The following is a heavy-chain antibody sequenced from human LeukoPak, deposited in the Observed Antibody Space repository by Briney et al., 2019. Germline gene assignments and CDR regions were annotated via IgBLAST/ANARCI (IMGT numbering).Heavy chain of an antibody. CDR1: GFTDCSNY. CDR2: IYSGGNT. D-gene: IGHD1/OR15-1a*01. J-gene: IGHJ6*02. CDR3: AREGQINNRYYGMDV. V-gene: IGHV3-53*01. Sequence: PGGSLRLPCAASGFTDCSNYMSCVRQAPGKGLEWVSVIYSGGNTYYANSVAGRFTISRDNSKKTLYLQMNSLRAEDTAVYYCAREGQINNRYYGMDVWGQGTTVTVSS.